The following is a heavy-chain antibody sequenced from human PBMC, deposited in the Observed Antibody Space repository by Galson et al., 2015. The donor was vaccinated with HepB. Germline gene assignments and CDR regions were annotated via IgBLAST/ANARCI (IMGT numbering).Heavy chain of an antibody. J-gene: IGHJ3*02. Sequence: SVKVSCKASGGTFSSYAISWVRQAPGQGLEWMGGIIPIFGTANYAQKFQGRVTITADESTSTAYMELSSLRSEDTAVYYCARGDSSGYYYSHAFDIWGQGTMVTVSS. CDR3: ARGDSSGYYYSHAFDI. V-gene: IGHV1-69*13. CDR2: IIPIFGTA. D-gene: IGHD3-22*01. CDR1: GGTFSSYA.